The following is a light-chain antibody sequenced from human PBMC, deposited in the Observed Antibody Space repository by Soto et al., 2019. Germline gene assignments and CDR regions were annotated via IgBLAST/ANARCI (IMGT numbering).Light chain of an antibody. CDR2: DST. V-gene: IGKV3-15*01. CDR3: QQYNNRLNT. CDR1: QSVSSN. J-gene: IGKJ2*01. Sequence: EIVMTQAPATLSVSPGERATLSCRASQSVSSNLAWYQQKPGQAPRLLIYDSTTRATGITARFSGSGSGTEFTLTISSLQSEGFAIYYCQQYNNRLNTFGQGTKLEIK.